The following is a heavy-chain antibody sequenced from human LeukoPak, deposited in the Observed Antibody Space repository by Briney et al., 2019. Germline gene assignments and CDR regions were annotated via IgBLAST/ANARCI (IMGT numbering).Heavy chain of an antibody. Sequence: GGSLRLSCAASGFTFSSYWMGWVRQAPGKGLEWVANIKQDGSEKYYVDSVKGRFTISRDNAKNSLYLQMNSLRAEDTAVYYCARDGEGEKLQLLNAFDIWGQGTMVTVSS. CDR1: GFTFSSYW. CDR2: IKQDGSEK. V-gene: IGHV3-7*01. CDR3: ARDGEGEKLQLLNAFDI. D-gene: IGHD4-11*01. J-gene: IGHJ3*02.